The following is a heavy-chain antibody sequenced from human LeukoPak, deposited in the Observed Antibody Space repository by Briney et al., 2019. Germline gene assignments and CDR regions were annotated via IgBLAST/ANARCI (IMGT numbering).Heavy chain of an antibody. V-gene: IGHV3-15*01. CDR2: IKSKTDGGTT. J-gene: IGHJ4*02. D-gene: IGHD3-10*01. CDR3: TTAVYGSRSYFDY. Sequence: GGSLRLSCAASGFTFSNAWMSWVRQAPGKGLEWVGRIKSKTDGGTTDYAAPVKGRFTISRDDSKNTLYLQMNSLKTEDTAVYYCTTAVYGSRSYFDYWGQGTLVTVSS. CDR1: GFTFSNAW.